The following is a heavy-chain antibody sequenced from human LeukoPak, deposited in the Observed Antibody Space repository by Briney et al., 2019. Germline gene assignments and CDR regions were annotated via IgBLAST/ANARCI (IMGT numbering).Heavy chain of an antibody. CDR2: ISYDGSNK. Sequence: PGGSLRLSCAASGFTFSSYAMHWVRQAPGKGLEWVAVISYDGSNKYYADSVKGRFTIPRDNSKNTLYLQMNSLRAEDTAVYYCAREGPYDILTGLDPHYFDYWGQGTLVTVSS. CDR1: GFTFSSYA. V-gene: IGHV3-30*04. CDR3: AREGPYDILTGLDPHYFDY. D-gene: IGHD3-9*01. J-gene: IGHJ4*02.